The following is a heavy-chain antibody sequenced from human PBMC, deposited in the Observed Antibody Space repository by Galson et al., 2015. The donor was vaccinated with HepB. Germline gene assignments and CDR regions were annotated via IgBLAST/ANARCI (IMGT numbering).Heavy chain of an antibody. CDR3: ARRRGRIFGVFADYGMDV. D-gene: IGHD3-3*01. CDR2: IKQGGSEK. V-gene: IGHV3-7*01. J-gene: IGHJ6*02. CDR1: GFTLTSYW. Sequence: SLRLSCAASGFTLTSYWMNWVRQAPGMGLEWVAIIKQGGSEKYYVDSVKGRFTISRNNAKNSVYLQMNSLRAEDTAVYFCARRRGRIFGVFADYGMDVWGPGATVSVSS.